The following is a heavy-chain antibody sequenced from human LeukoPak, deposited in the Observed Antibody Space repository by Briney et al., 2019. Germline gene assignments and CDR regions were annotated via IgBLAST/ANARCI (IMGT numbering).Heavy chain of an antibody. CDR2: IYYSGST. Sequence: SETLSLTCTVSGGSISSYYWSWIRQPPGKGLEWIGYIYYSGSTNYNPSLKSRVTISVDTSKNQFSLKLSSVTAADTAVYYCARGYGGKTPTRYWYFDLWGRGTLVTVSS. D-gene: IGHD4-23*01. CDR3: ARGYGGKTPTRYWYFDL. J-gene: IGHJ2*01. CDR1: GGSISSYY. V-gene: IGHV4-59*12.